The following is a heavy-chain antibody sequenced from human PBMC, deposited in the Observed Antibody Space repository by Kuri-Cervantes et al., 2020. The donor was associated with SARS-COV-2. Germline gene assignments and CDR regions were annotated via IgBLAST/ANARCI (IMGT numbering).Heavy chain of an antibody. Sequence: SETLSLTCTVSRVSVTTFGSYWTWIRQPPGKGLEWIGSIYYSGSTYYNPSLKSRVTISVDTSKNQFSLKLSSVTAADTAVYYCARTSYGSALYWGQGTLVTVSS. CDR3: ARTSYGSALY. V-gene: IGHV4-39*07. CDR2: IYYSGST. D-gene: IGHD3-10*01. J-gene: IGHJ4*02. CDR1: RVSVTTFGSY.